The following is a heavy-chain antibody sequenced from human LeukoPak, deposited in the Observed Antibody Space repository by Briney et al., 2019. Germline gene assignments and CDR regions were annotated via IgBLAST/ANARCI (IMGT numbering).Heavy chain of an antibody. D-gene: IGHD4-11*01. CDR1: GYTFTGYG. Sequence: ASVKVSCKASGYTFTGYGISWVRKAPGQGLDGMGLISAYNGNTNYAKKRQGRVTMTTETSTSTAYMELRSLRSDDTAVYYCARDLGSNYVYYYGMDVWGQGTTVTVSS. J-gene: IGHJ6*02. CDR2: ISAYNGNT. V-gene: IGHV1-18*01. CDR3: ARDLGSNYVYYYGMDV.